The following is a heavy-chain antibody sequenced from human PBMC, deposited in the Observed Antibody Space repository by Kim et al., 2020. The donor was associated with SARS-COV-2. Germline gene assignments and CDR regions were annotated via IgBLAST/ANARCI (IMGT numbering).Heavy chain of an antibody. CDR2: IYYSGST. D-gene: IGHD3-10*01. CDR1: GGSISSSSYY. J-gene: IGHJ4*02. Sequence: SETLSLTCTVSGGSISSSSYYWGWIRQPPGKGLEWIGSIYYSGSTYYNPSLKSRVTISVDTSKNQFSLKLSSVTAADTAVYYCARGALWFGELLLNYWGQGTLATVSS. CDR3: ARGALWFGELLLNY. V-gene: IGHV4-39*01.